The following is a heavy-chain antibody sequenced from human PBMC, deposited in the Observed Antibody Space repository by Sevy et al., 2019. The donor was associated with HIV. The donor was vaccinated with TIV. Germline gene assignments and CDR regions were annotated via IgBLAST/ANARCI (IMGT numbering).Heavy chain of an antibody. Sequence: SETLSLTCTVSGGSISSYYWSWIRQPAGKGLEWIGRIYTSGSTNYNPSLKSRVTMSVDTSKNQFSLKLSSVTAADTAVYYGARVNGYDFWSGYSKEGKNWFDPWGQGTLVTVSS. CDR2: IYTSGST. V-gene: IGHV4-4*07. J-gene: IGHJ5*02. D-gene: IGHD3-3*01. CDR1: GGSISSYY. CDR3: ARVNGYDFWSGYSKEGKNWFDP.